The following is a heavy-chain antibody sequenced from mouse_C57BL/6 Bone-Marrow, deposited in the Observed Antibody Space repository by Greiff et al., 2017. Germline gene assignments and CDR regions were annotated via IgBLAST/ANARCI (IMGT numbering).Heavy chain of an antibody. Sequence: EVKLVESGGGLVQPGGSLKLSCAASGFTFSDYYMYWVRQTPEKRLEWVAYISNGGGSTYYPDTVKGRFTISRDNAKNTLYLQMSRLKSEDTAMYYCARQGFYDGYIYWYFDVWGTGTTVTVSS. J-gene: IGHJ1*03. CDR1: GFTFSDYY. D-gene: IGHD2-3*01. CDR2: ISNGGGST. V-gene: IGHV5-12*01. CDR3: ARQGFYDGYIYWYFDV.